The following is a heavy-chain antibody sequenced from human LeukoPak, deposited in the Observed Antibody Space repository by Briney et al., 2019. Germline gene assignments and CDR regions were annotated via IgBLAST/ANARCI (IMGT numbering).Heavy chain of an antibody. D-gene: IGHD3-22*01. J-gene: IGHJ4*02. Sequence: GGSLRLSCAASGFIVSGDFMSWVRQAPGKGLEWVSVIYSDGSTYYADSVKGRFTISRDNSKNTLYLQMNSLRAEDTAVYYCARDLGDSSGYYFDYWGQGTLVTVSS. CDR3: ARDLGDSSGYYFDY. CDR1: GFIVSGDF. CDR2: IYSDGST. V-gene: IGHV3-53*01.